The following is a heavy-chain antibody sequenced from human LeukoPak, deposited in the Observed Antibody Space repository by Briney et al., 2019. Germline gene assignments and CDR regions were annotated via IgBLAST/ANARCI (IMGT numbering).Heavy chain of an antibody. Sequence: VGSLRLSCAASGFTFSDYYMSWSRQAPGKGLEWVSYISSSSSYTNYAASVKGRFTISRDNSKTTLYLQMNSLRAEATAIYCCGGVRIQHWGKGTLVTVSS. D-gene: IGHD1-26*01. V-gene: IGHV3-11*03. J-gene: IGHJ1*01. CDR2: ISSSSSYT. CDR1: GFTFSDYY. CDR3: GGVRIQH.